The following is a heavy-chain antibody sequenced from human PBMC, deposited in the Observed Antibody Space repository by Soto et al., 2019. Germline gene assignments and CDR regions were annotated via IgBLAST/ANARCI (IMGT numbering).Heavy chain of an antibody. CDR3: AKGSRMWTPDY. D-gene: IGHD2-21*01. J-gene: IGHJ4*02. CDR1: GYTFTDYA. V-gene: IGHV1-3*01. CDR2: IAPGNGNT. Sequence: ASVKVSCKASGYTFTDYAIHWVRRAPGQRLEWMGRIAPGNGNTKYSQNFQGRVTITRDTSATTAYMELSSLRSEDTAVYYCAKGSRMWTPDYWGQGTLVTVSS.